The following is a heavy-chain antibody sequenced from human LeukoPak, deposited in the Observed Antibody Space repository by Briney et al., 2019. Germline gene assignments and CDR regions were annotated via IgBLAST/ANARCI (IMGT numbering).Heavy chain of an antibody. Sequence: ASVKVSSKASGGTFSSYTISWVRQAPGQGLEWMGGIIPIFGTANYAQKFQGRVTITADESTSTAYMELSSLRSEDTAVYYCARGHLWVVAATSWFDPWGQGTLVTVSS. CDR1: GGTFSSYT. V-gene: IGHV1-69*13. CDR3: ARGHLWVVAATSWFDP. J-gene: IGHJ5*02. D-gene: IGHD2-15*01. CDR2: IIPIFGTA.